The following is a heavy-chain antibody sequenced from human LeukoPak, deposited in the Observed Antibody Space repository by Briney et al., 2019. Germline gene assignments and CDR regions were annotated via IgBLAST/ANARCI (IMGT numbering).Heavy chain of an antibody. J-gene: IGHJ6*03. CDR2: INHSGST. D-gene: IGHD3-3*01. CDR1: GGSFSGYY. V-gene: IGHV4-34*01. Sequence: PSETLSLTCAVYGGSFSGYYWSWIRQPPGKGLEWIGEINHSGSTNYNPSLKSRVTISVDTSENQFSLKLSSVTAADTAVYYCARVGFLEWLGFYYYMDVWGKGTTVTVSS. CDR3: ARVGFLEWLGFYYYMDV.